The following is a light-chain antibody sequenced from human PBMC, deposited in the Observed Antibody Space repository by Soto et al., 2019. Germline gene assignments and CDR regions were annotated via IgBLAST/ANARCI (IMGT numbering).Light chain of an antibody. Sequence: DIQMTQSPSTLPAAVGDRVTITCRASQSISRWLAWYQQKPGKAPKLLIYDVSSLESGVPSRFSGTGSGTEFTLTISSLHPDDAATYYCQQCNTFWTFGQGTKVEIK. V-gene: IGKV1-5*01. CDR2: DVS. CDR1: QSISRW. J-gene: IGKJ1*01. CDR3: QQCNTFWT.